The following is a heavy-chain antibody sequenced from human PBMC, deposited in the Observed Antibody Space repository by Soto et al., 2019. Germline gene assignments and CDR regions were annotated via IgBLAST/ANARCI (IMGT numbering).Heavy chain of an antibody. V-gene: IGHV1-46*01. J-gene: IGHJ6*02. D-gene: IGHD5-12*01. Sequence: GASVKVSCKASGYTFTSYYMHWVRQAPGQGLEWMGIINPSGGSTSYAQKFQGRVTMTRDTSTSTVYMELSSLRSEDTAVYYCARDGYSGYGYYYYGMDVWGQGTTVTVSS. CDR2: INPSGGST. CDR1: GYTFTSYY. CDR3: ARDGYSGYGYYYYGMDV.